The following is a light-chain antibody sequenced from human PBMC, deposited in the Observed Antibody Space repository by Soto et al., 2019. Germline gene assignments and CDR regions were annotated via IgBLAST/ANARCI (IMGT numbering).Light chain of an antibody. V-gene: IGLV1-44*01. CDR1: SSNIGSST. Sequence: QLVLTQPPSASGTPGQRVTISCSGSSSNIGSSTVNWFQQLPGTAPKLLIYSNNQRPSGVPDRFSGSKSGTSASLAISGLQSEDEADYYCAAWDDSLNGPVVFGGGTKLTVL. CDR3: AAWDDSLNGPVV. CDR2: SNN. J-gene: IGLJ2*01.